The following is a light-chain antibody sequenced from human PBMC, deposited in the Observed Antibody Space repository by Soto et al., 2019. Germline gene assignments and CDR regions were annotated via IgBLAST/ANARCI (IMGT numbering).Light chain of an antibody. J-gene: IGLJ2*01. Sequence: QSLLTQPPSVSAPPGQKVTISLSGSSSNIGNNYVSWYQQLPGTAPKLLIYDNNKRPSGIPDRFSGSKSGTSATLGITGLQTGDEADYYCGTWDSSLSVVVFGGGTKVTVL. CDR2: DNN. CDR3: GTWDSSLSVVV. V-gene: IGLV1-51*01. CDR1: SSNIGNNY.